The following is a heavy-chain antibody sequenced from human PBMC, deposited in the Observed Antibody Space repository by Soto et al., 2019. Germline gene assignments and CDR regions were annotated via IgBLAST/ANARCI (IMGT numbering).Heavy chain of an antibody. CDR2: ISGSGGST. CDR3: AKRGRGAVAFDY. Sequence: EVRLLESGGGLVQPGGSLRLSCAASGFTFSSYAMSWVRQAPGKGLDWVSNISGSGGSTYYADSVKGRFTISRDNSKNTLHLQMNSLRVEDTAVYYCAKRGRGAVAFDYWGQGTLVTVSS. D-gene: IGHD6-19*01. J-gene: IGHJ4*02. V-gene: IGHV3-23*01. CDR1: GFTFSSYA.